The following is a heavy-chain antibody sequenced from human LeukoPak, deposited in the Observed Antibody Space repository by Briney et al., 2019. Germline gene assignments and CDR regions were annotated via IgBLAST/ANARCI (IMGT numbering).Heavy chain of an antibody. CDR2: INTDGSTT. J-gene: IGHJ4*02. CDR1: GFTFSTYW. D-gene: IGHD5-12*01. CDR3: AKESGYDVDLEY. V-gene: IGHV3-74*01. Sequence: GGSLRLSCVGSGFTFSTYWMHWVRQAPGRGLVWVSGINTDGSTTGYADSVEGRFTISRDNAKNTLYLQMSSLRAEDTAVYYCAKESGYDVDLEYWGQGALVTVSS.